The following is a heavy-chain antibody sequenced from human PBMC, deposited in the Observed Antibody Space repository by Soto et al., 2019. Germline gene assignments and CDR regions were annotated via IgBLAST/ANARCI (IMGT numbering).Heavy chain of an antibody. CDR3: ARYRSSNYDRSGFDY. D-gene: IGHD4-4*01. V-gene: IGHV4-34*01. CDR2: INHSGST. Sequence: SETLSLTCAVYGGSFSGYYWSWIRQPPGKGLEWIGEINHSGSTNYNPSLKSRVTISVDTSKNQFSLKLSSVTAADTAVYYCARYRSSNYDRSGFDYWGQGTLVTVPS. J-gene: IGHJ4*02. CDR1: GGSFSGYY.